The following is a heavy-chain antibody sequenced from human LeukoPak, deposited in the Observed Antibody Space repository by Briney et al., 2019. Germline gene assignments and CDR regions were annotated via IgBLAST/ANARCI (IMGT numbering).Heavy chain of an antibody. CDR2: INTNTGNP. Sequence: ASVKVSCKASGYTFTNYAMSWVRQAPGQGLEWMGWINTNTGNPTYAQGFTRRFVFSLDTSVSTAYLQISSLKAEDTAVYYCVRDRYGDYGFYWGQGTLVTVSS. J-gene: IGHJ4*02. CDR3: VRDRYGDYGFY. CDR1: GYTFTNYA. V-gene: IGHV7-4-1*02. D-gene: IGHD4-17*01.